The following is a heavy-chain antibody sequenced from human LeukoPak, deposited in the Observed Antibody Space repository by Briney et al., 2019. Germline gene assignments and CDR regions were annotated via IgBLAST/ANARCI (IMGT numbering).Heavy chain of an antibody. D-gene: IGHD3-10*01. V-gene: IGHV3-9*01. J-gene: IGHJ4*02. CDR2: ISWNSGSI. CDR1: GFTFDDYA. CDR3: AKDRAMVRGVIHDY. Sequence: GGSLRLSCAASGFTFDDYAMHWVRQAPGKGLEWVSGISWNSGSIGYADSVKGRFTISRDNAKNSLYLQMNSLRAEDTALYYCAKDRAMVRGVIHDYWGQGTLVTVSS.